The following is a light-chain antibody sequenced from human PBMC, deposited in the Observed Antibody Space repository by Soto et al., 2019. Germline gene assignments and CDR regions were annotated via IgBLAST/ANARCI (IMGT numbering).Light chain of an antibody. CDR2: GAS. CDR1: RSVSSNS. V-gene: IGKV3-20*01. Sequence: EIVLTQSPGTLSLSPGERATLSCRASRSVSSNSLAWYQQKPGQAPRLLIYGASSRPTGIPDRFTGSGSGTDFTLTVSRLEPEDLAVYYCQQYDSSPLTFGGGTKVEIK. J-gene: IGKJ4*01. CDR3: QQYDSSPLT.